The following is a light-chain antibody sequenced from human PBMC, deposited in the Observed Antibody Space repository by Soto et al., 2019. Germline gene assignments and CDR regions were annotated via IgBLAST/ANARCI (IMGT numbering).Light chain of an antibody. CDR2: DAS. V-gene: IGKV3-11*01. CDR3: QQRSNRPYT. Sequence: EIVLTQSPATLSLSPGERATLSCRASQSVSSYLAWYQQKPGQAPRLLIYDASNRATGIPARFSASGSGTDFTLTISSLEPEDFAVYYCQQRSNRPYTFGQGTKLEIK. J-gene: IGKJ2*01. CDR1: QSVSSY.